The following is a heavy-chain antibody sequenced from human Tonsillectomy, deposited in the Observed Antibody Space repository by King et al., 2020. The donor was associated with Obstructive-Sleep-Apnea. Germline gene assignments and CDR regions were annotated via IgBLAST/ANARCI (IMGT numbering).Heavy chain of an antibody. J-gene: IGHJ6*02. CDR2: INHSGST. Sequence: VQLQQWGAGLLKPSETLSLTCAVYGGSFSGYYWSWIRQPPGKGLEWIGEINHSGSTNYNPSLKSRVTISVDTSKNQFSLKLSSVTAADTAVYYCARLELLLRYYYYGMDVWGQGTTVTVSS. CDR1: GGSFSGYY. CDR3: ARLELLLRYYYYGMDV. V-gene: IGHV4-34*01. D-gene: IGHD1-7*01.